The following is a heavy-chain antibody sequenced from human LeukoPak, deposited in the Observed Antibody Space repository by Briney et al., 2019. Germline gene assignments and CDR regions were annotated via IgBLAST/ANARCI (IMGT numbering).Heavy chain of an antibody. CDR1: DGPISSYS. J-gene: IGHJ4*02. CDR3: ARALYSSGWDYYFDY. D-gene: IGHD6-19*01. Sequence: DPLSLPGTVSDGPISSYSWGWTGQPPGRGLDWIEHIYYSGRTNYNPSLKSRVTISVDTSKNQYSLKLSSVTAADTAVYYCARALYSSGWDYYFDYWGQGTLVTVSS. V-gene: IGHV4-59*01. CDR2: IYYSGRT.